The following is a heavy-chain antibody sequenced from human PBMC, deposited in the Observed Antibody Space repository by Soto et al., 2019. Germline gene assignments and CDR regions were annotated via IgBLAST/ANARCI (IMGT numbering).Heavy chain of an antibody. CDR2: INPNGGST. Sequence: QVQLVQPGAEVKKPGASVKFSCKASGYIFTNFYIHWVRQAPGQGLEWIGIINPNGGSTNYAQTFQGRVTMTRDTSTSTVYMDLSSLSSEDTAVYYCTRGLASGDYWGQGTLITVSS. CDR1: GYIFTNFY. D-gene: IGHD6-6*01. CDR3: TRGLASGDY. J-gene: IGHJ4*02. V-gene: IGHV1-46*03.